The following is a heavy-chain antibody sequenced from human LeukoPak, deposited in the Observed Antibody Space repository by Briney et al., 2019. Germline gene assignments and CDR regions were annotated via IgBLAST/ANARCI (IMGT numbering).Heavy chain of an antibody. CDR2: ISSSSSYI. CDR1: GFTFSSYS. D-gene: IGHD5-18*01. V-gene: IGHV3-21*01. J-gene: IGHJ4*02. Sequence: GGSLRLSCAASGFTFSSYSMNWVRQAPGKGLEWVSSISSSSSYIYYADSVKGRFTISRDNAKRSVYLQMNSLRAEDTAVYYCGTSRDTAIEMGGQGTLVTVSS. CDR3: GTSRDTAIEM.